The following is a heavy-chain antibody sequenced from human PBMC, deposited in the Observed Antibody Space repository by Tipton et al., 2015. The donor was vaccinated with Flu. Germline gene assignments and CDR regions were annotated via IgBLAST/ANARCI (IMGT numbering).Heavy chain of an antibody. Sequence: SLRLSCTASGFTFGDYAMSWFRQAPGKGLEWVGFIRSKAYGGTTEYAASVKGRFTIPRDDSKSIAYLQMNSLKTEDTAVYYCTRAVADKKRDYWGQGTLVTVSS. CDR1: GFTFGDYA. CDR3: TRAVADKKRDY. D-gene: IGHD6-19*01. V-gene: IGHV3-49*03. J-gene: IGHJ4*02. CDR2: IRSKAYGGTT.